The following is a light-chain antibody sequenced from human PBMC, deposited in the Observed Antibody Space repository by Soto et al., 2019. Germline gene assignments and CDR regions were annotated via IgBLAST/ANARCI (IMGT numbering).Light chain of an antibody. J-gene: IGKJ4*01. CDR2: GAS. CDR1: QSVSSSY. CDR3: QQYCSSPNT. Sequence: EIVLTQSPGTLSMSPAERATLSRRPSQSVSSSYLAWYQQEPGQAPRLLISGASSRATGIPDRFSGSGSGTDFALTISRLEPEDFAVYYCQQYCSSPNTFGGGTKVDIK. V-gene: IGKV3-20*01.